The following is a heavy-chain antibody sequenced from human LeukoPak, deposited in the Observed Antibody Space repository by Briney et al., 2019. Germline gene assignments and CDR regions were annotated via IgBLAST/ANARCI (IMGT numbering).Heavy chain of an antibody. Sequence: PGGSLGLSCAASGFTFSSYWMSWVRQAPGKGLEWVANIKQDESEKYYVDSVKGRFTISRDNAKNSLYLQMNSLRAEDTAVYYCARDNYYDSSGLGYWGQGTLVTVSS. CDR2: IKQDESEK. J-gene: IGHJ4*02. D-gene: IGHD3-22*01. CDR3: ARDNYYDSSGLGY. V-gene: IGHV3-7*01. CDR1: GFTFSSYW.